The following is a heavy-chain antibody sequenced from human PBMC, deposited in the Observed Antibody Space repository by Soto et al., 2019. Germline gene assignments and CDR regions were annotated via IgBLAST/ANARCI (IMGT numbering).Heavy chain of an antibody. J-gene: IGHJ6*02. V-gene: IGHV4-4*02. D-gene: IGHD6-13*01. CDR2: IYHSGST. Sequence: QVQLQESGPGLVKPSGTLSLTCAVSGGSISSSNWWSWVRQPLGKGLEWIGEIYHSGSTNYNPSLKSRVTISVDKSKNQFSLKLSSVTAADTAVYYCARDRIAAAAPTHYYYGMDVWGLGTTVTVSS. CDR3: ARDRIAAAAPTHYYYGMDV. CDR1: GGSISSSNW.